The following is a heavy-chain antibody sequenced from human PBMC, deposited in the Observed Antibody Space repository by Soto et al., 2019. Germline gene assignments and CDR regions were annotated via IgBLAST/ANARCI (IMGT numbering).Heavy chain of an antibody. CDR1: GGSISSYY. D-gene: IGHD3-3*01. Sequence: TLSLTCTVSGGSISSYYWSWIRQPPGKGLEWIGYIYYSGSTNYNPSLKSRVTISVDTSKNQFSLKLSSVTAADTAVYYCARHNFWSGYYTSTVWGQGTLVTVSS. CDR2: IYYSGST. CDR3: ARHNFWSGYYTSTV. J-gene: IGHJ4*02. V-gene: IGHV4-59*08.